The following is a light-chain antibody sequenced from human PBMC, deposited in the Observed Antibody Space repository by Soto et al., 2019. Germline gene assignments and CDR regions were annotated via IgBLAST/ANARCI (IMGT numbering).Light chain of an antibody. V-gene: IGKV3-20*01. Sequence: EIVLTQSPGTLSLSPGERATLSCRASQSVSSSYLAWYQQKPGQAPRILIYGASSRATGMPDRFSGSGSGTDFTLTISRLEPEDFAVYYCQQYGSSPPVTFGQGTRLEIK. J-gene: IGKJ5*01. CDR1: QSVSSSY. CDR2: GAS. CDR3: QQYGSSPPVT.